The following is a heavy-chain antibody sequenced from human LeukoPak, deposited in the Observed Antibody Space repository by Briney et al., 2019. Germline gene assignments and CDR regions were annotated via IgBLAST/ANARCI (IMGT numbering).Heavy chain of an antibody. CDR2: IDPRDSDT. CDR1: GYTFSANW. V-gene: IGHV5-10-1*01. Sequence: KPGESLTISCQGSGYTFSANWITWVRQMPGKGLEWLGRIDPRDSDTNYNPSFQDHVSISVDRSISTVYLEWSGLKASDTAMYYCARRTGGGSVTGSAFDIWGQGTMVTVSS. D-gene: IGHD2-15*01. J-gene: IGHJ3*02. CDR3: ARRTGGGSVTGSAFDI.